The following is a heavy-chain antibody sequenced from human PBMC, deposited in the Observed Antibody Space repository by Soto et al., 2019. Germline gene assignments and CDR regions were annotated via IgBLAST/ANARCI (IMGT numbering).Heavy chain of an antibody. CDR3: ATDAVAMDN. CDR1: EFTISSYA. D-gene: IGHD6-19*01. V-gene: IGHV3-30-3*01. Sequence: PGGSLRLSCAASEFTISSYAMHWVRQAPGKGLEWVAVISYDGSSKYNTDSVKGPFTVSRDKSKNTVYLQMHSLTVEDTAVYYCATDAVAMDNWGQGTLVTVSS. CDR2: ISYDGSSK. J-gene: IGHJ4*02.